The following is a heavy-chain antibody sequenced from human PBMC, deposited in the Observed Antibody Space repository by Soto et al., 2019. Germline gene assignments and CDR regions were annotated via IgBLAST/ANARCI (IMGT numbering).Heavy chain of an antibody. Sequence: TGGSLRLSCAASGFTFSSYWMHWVRQAPGKGLVWVSRINSDGSSTSYADSVKGRFTISRDNAKNTLYLQMNSLRAEDTAVYYCARDSIAAAGIYYYGMDVWGQGTTGTVS. D-gene: IGHD6-13*01. CDR2: INSDGSST. CDR1: GFTFSSYW. J-gene: IGHJ6*02. CDR3: ARDSIAAAGIYYYGMDV. V-gene: IGHV3-74*01.